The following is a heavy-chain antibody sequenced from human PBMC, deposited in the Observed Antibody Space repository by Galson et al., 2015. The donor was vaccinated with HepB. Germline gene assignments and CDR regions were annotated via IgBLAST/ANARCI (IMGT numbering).Heavy chain of an antibody. CDR1: GYNFTTYW. CDR2: IYPGDSHT. D-gene: IGHD3-3*01. V-gene: IGHV5-51*01. J-gene: IGHJ6*02. Sequence: QSGAEVKKPGESLTISCKGSGYNFTTYWIGWVRQMPGKGLEWTGIIYPGDSHTRYTPSFQGQVTISADKSISTAYLQWSSLKAADTSIYYCARGGPGNYYDFWSAYYYDMDVWGQGTTVTVSS. CDR3: ARGGPGNYYDFWSAYYYDMDV.